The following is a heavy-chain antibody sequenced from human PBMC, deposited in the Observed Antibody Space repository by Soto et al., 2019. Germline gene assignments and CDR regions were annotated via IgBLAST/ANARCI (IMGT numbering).Heavy chain of an antibody. CDR2: IYYSGST. V-gene: IGHV4-31*03. Sequence: LSLTCTVSGGSISSGGYYWSWIRQHPGKGLEWIGYIYYSGSTYYNPSLKSRVTISVDTSKNQFSLKLSSVTAADTAVYYCARETLAYCGGDCPQNAFDIWGQGTMVTVSS. J-gene: IGHJ3*02. CDR3: ARETLAYCGGDCPQNAFDI. D-gene: IGHD2-21*02. CDR1: GGSISSGGYY.